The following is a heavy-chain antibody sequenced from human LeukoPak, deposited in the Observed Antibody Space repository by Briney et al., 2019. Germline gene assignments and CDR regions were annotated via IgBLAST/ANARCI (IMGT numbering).Heavy chain of an antibody. D-gene: IGHD3-10*01. CDR2: ISGDGRST. V-gene: IGHV3-43*02. Sequence: PGGSLRLSCAASGFTFEEYAMHCVRQAPGKGLEWVVLISGDGRSTSHADSVKGRFTITRDNSKNSLYLQMNSLRTEDTALYYCAGGGNPYYFDYWGQGTLVTVSS. CDR3: AGGGNPYYFDY. J-gene: IGHJ4*02. CDR1: GFTFEEYA.